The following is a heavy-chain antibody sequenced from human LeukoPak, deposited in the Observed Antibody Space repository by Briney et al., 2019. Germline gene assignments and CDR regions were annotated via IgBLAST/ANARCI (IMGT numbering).Heavy chain of an antibody. J-gene: IGHJ4*02. D-gene: IGHD1-26*01. CDR1: GSTFSDYA. V-gene: IGHV3-23*01. CDR2: ISGSGDAT. Sequence: GGSLRLSCAASGSTFSDYAMSWVRQAPEKGLEWVSAISGSGDATKYADSVKGRFTISRDSSENTLNLQMNSLKPEDTAVYYCAAKGNGYTGIYVFAHWGQGTLVTVSP. CDR3: AAKGNGYTGIYVFAH.